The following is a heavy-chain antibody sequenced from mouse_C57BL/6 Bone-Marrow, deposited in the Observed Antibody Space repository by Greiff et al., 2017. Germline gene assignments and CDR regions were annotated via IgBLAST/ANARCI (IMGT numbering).Heavy chain of an antibody. CDR2: ISYDGSN. CDR1: GYSITSGYY. J-gene: IGHJ4*01. V-gene: IGHV3-6*01. CDR3: ADYREAMDY. D-gene: IGHD2-12*01. Sequence: EVQLVESGPGLVKPSQSLSLTCSVTGYSITSGYYWNWIRQFPGNKLEWMGYISYDGSNNYNPSLKNRISITRDTSKNQFFLKLNSVTTEDTATYYCADYREAMDYWGQGTSVTVSS.